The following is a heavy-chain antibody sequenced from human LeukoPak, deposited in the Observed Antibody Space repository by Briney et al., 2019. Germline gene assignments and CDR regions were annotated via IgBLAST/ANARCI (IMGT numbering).Heavy chain of an antibody. CDR3: AKDPGVVPAHYFDY. CDR2: TGSTGVST. J-gene: IGHJ4*02. V-gene: IGHV3-23*01. CDR1: GFTFSDYA. D-gene: IGHD2-2*01. Sequence: GGSLRLSCAASGFTFSDYAMNWVRQAPGKGLEWGSGTGSTGVSTFYADSVKGRFTVSRDNSKNTLSLQMNSLRAEDTAVYYCAKDPGVVPAHYFDYWGQGTLVTVSS.